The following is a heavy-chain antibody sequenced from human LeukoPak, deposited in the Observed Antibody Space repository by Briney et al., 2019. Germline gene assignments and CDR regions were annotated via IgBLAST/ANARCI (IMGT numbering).Heavy chain of an antibody. D-gene: IGHD6-13*01. CDR3: ARGKGYSSSWYRSYNWFDP. CDR1: GGSISSSSYY. J-gene: IGHJ5*02. CDR2: IYYSGST. V-gene: IGHV4-39*07. Sequence: PSETLSLTCTVSGGSISSSSYYWGWIRQPPGKGLEWIGSIYYSGSTYYNPSLKSRVTISVDTSKNQFSLKLSSVTAADTAVYYCARGKGYSSSWYRSYNWFDPWGQGTLVTVSS.